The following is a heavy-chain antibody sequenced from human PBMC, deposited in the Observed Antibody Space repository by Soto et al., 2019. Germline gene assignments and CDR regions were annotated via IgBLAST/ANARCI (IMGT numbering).Heavy chain of an antibody. D-gene: IGHD3-10*01. V-gene: IGHV5-51*01. CDR1: GYSFTSYW. CDR2: IYPGDSDT. Sequence: LGESLKISCKGSGYSFTSYWIGWVRQMPGKGLEWMGIIYPGDSDTRYSPSFQGQVTISADKSISTAYLQWSSLKASDTAMYYCARSGRFGELLKRPYYSYGMDVWGQGPTVTVSS. CDR3: ARSGRFGELLKRPYYSYGMDV. J-gene: IGHJ6*02.